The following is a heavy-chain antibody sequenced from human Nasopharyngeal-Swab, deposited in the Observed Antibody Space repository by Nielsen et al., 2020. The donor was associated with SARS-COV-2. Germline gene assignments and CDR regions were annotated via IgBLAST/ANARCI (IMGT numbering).Heavy chain of an antibody. J-gene: IGHJ4*02. CDR2: IAHDASNE. V-gene: IGHV3-30*03. CDR3: ATDPNWGFVS. D-gene: IGHD7-27*01. Sequence: GGSLRLSCAASGFTFSNYDMHWVRQAPGKGLEWVAFIAHDASNEYYGDSVKGRFSISRDSSKNTLYLQMNSLRAEDTAVYYCATDPNWGFVSWGQGTVVTVSS. CDR1: GFTFSNYD.